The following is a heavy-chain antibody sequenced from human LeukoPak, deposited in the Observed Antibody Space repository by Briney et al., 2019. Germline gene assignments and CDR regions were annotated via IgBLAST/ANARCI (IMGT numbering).Heavy chain of an antibody. CDR1: GYTFTGYY. V-gene: IGHV1-2*02. CDR2: INPNSGGT. D-gene: IGHD2-2*01. CDR3: AREVAYCSSTSCYFDY. Sequence: ASVKVSCKASGYTFTGYYMHWVRQAPGQGLEWMGWINPNSGGTNYAQKFQGRVTMTRDTSISTAYMELSRLRSDDTAVYYCAREVAYCSSTSCYFDYWGQGTLVTVSS. J-gene: IGHJ4*02.